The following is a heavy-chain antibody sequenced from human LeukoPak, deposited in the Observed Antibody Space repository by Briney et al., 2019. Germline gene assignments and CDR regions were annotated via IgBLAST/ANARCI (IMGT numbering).Heavy chain of an antibody. D-gene: IGHD2/OR15-2a*01. J-gene: IGHJ4*01. V-gene: IGHV3-23*01. CDR3: AKTYGTSRPFYAY. Sequence: GGSLRLSCAASGFTFSNYAMTWVRQAPGKGLQWVSAISGDAIYTYYLDSVKGRLTTSRDNSKNTLFLQMNSLRADDTAVYYWAKTYGTSRPFYAYWGQESWSPSPQ. CDR1: GFTFSNYA. CDR2: ISGDAIYT.